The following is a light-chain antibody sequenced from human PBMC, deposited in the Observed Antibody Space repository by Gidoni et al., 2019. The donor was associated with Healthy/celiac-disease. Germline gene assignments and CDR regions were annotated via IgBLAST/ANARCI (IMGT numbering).Light chain of an antibody. J-gene: IGKJ4*01. CDR3: QQYNNWPPGRVRLT. Sequence: EIVMTQSPATLSVSPGERATLSCRASQSVSSNLAWYQQKPGQAPRLLIYGASTRATGIPARFSGSGSGTEFTLTISSLQSEDFAVYYCQQYNNWPPGRVRLTFGGGTKVEIK. V-gene: IGKV3-15*01. CDR1: QSVSSN. CDR2: GAS.